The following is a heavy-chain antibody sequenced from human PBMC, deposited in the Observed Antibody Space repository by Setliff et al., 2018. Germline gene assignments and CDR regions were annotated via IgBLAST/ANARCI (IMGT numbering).Heavy chain of an antibody. CDR1: GYPFTSYD. CDR2: LNPRSGDT. D-gene: IGHD3-3*01. CDR3: ARGRTRTSTIFGIVSLSS. V-gene: IGHV1-8*02. J-gene: IGHJ6*04. Sequence: ASVKVSCKASGYPFTSYDIHWLRLTSGQGLEWMGWLNPRSGDTGFATRFQGRVTVTRDTSISTAYMELSSLTSEDTAVYYRARGRTRTSTIFGIVSLSSWGGGTTFTVSS.